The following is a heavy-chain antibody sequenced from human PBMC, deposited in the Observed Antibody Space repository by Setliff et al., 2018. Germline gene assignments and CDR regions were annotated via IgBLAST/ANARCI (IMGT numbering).Heavy chain of an antibody. D-gene: IGHD3-16*01. CDR3: ARDYQGGWFDP. CDR1: GGFTSSFY. CDR2: VDHSGST. V-gene: IGHV4-59*01. J-gene: IGHJ5*02. Sequence: ETLSLTCTISGGFTSSFYWSWIRQAPGKGLEWIGYVDHSGSTNFSPSLKSRGTISVDTSKTQVSLTLTSVTAADTAVYYCARDYQGGWFDPWGPGALVTVSS.